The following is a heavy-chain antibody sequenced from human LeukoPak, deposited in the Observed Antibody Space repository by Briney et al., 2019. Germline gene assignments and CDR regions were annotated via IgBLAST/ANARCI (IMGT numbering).Heavy chain of an antibody. V-gene: IGHV3-15*07. J-gene: IGHJ4*02. CDR3: TTPRGIPN. CDR2: IKSKTDGGTT. Sequence: VGRIKSKTDGGTTDYAAPVKGRFTISRDESENMIYLEMNSLKIEDTAVYYCTTPRGIPNWGQGTLVTVSS. D-gene: IGHD2-21*01.